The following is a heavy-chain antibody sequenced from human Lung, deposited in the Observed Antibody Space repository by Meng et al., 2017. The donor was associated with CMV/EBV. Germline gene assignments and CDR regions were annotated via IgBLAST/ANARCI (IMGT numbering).Heavy chain of an antibody. Sequence: GGSXRLXCAASGFTFSDAWMTWVRQPPGKGLEWLGRIKSDTDGGTSDYAAPLKGRFTISRDDSKNTLFLQMNSLKTEDTAMYYCTTDTSGGYSYDIWGQGKXVTVSS. CDR1: GFTFSDAW. D-gene: IGHD3-10*01. V-gene: IGHV3-15*01. J-gene: IGHJ3*02. CDR2: IKSDTDGGTS. CDR3: TTDTSGGYSYDI.